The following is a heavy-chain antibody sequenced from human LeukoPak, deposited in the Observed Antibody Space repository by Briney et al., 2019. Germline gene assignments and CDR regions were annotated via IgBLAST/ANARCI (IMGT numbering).Heavy chain of an antibody. Sequence: AGESLKISCKGSGYSFTSYWIGWVRQMPGKGLEWMGIIYPGDSDTTYSPSFQGQVTISADKSISTAYLQWSSLKASDTAMFYCARQQYSSRQWGVGLDYWGQGTLVTVSS. CDR3: ARQQYSSRQWGVGLDY. D-gene: IGHD6-13*01. V-gene: IGHV5-51*01. J-gene: IGHJ4*02. CDR1: GYSFTSYW. CDR2: IYPGDSDT.